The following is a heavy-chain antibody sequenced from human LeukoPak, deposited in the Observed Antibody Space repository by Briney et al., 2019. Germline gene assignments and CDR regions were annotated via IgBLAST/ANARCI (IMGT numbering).Heavy chain of an antibody. V-gene: IGHV4-59*01. D-gene: IGHD4-11*01. CDR1: GGSIRRDY. CDR3: ARARAYSNQGFYYYGMDV. CDR2: ISYSGST. Sequence: SETLSLTCTVSGGSIRRDYWSWIRQPPGKGLEWVGYISYSGSTSYYPSLESRVTMSVDTSKNQVSLKVNSVTAADTAVYFCARARAYSNQGFYYYGMDVWGQGTTVTVSS. J-gene: IGHJ6*02.